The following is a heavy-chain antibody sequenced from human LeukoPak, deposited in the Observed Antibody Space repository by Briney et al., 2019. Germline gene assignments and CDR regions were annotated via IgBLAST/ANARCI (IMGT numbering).Heavy chain of an antibody. D-gene: IGHD2-2*01. CDR1: GFTFSSYG. CDR2: ISYDGSNK. J-gene: IGHJ3*02. Sequence: GRSLRLSCAASGFTFSSYGMHWVRQAPGKGLEWVAVISYDGSNKYYADSVKGRFTISRDNSKNTPYLQMNSLRAEDTAVYYCAKLIVVVPAAISDAFDIWGQGTMVTVSS. V-gene: IGHV3-30*18. CDR3: AKLIVVVPAAISDAFDI.